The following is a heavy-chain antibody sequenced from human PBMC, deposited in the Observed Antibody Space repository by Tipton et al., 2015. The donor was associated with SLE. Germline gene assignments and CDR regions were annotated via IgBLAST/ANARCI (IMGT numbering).Heavy chain of an antibody. Sequence: TLSLTCTVSGGSISSGYYFWSWIRQPAGKGLEWIGRIYVSGVTNYNPSLKSRVSISIDTSKNQFSLKLSSVTAADTAVYYCARDGPTWGYYYYMDVWGKGTTVTVSS. CDR2: IYVSGVT. J-gene: IGHJ6*03. CDR3: ARDGPTWGYYYYMDV. CDR1: GGSISSGYYF. D-gene: IGHD7-27*01. V-gene: IGHV4-61*02.